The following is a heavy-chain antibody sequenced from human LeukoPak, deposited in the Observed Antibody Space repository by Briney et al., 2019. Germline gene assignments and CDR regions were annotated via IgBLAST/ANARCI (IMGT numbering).Heavy chain of an antibody. CDR1: GFTFSSYS. Sequence: GGSLRLSCAASGFTFSSYSMNWVRRAPGKGLEWVSSISSSSSYIYYADSVKGRFTISRDNAKNSLYLQMNSLRAEDTAVYYCARDPDYGDPVDYWGQGTLVTVSS. D-gene: IGHD4-17*01. V-gene: IGHV3-21*01. CDR3: ARDPDYGDPVDY. J-gene: IGHJ4*02. CDR2: ISSSSSYI.